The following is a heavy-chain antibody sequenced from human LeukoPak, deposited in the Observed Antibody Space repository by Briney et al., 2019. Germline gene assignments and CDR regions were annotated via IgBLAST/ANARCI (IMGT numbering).Heavy chain of an antibody. D-gene: IGHD4-11*01. CDR2: INPSGGST. V-gene: IGHV1-46*01. CDR3: ARYYSQNFFFDY. J-gene: IGHJ4*02. Sequence: ASVKVSCKASGYTFTSYDINWVRQAPGQGLEWMGIINPSGGSTSYAQKFQGRVTMTRDTSTSTVYMELSSLRSEDTAVYYCARYYSQNFFFDYWGQGTLVTVSS. CDR1: GYTFTSYD.